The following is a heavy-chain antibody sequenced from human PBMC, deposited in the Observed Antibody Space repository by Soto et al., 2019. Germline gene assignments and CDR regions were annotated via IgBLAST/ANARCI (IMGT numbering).Heavy chain of an antibody. CDR2: FDPEDCET. Sequence: GASVKVSCKVSGYTLTELSMHWVRQAPGKGLEWMGGFDPEDCETIYAQKFQGRVTMTEDTSTDTAYMELSSLRSEDTAVYYCATGVSTLYNWFDPWGQGTLVTVSS. D-gene: IGHD2-2*01. CDR1: GYTLTELS. V-gene: IGHV1-24*01. CDR3: ATGVSTLYNWFDP. J-gene: IGHJ5*02.